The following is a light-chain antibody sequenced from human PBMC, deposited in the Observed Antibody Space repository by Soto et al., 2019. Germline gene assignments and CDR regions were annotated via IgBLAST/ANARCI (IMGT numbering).Light chain of an antibody. J-gene: IGLJ3*02. CDR2: EVS. V-gene: IGLV2-14*01. CDR1: SSDVGGYKY. Sequence: QSVLTQPASVSGSPGQSITISCTGTSSDVGGYKYVSWYQQHPDKAPKLIIFEVSNRPSGISSRFSGSKSGNTASLTISGLQAEDEADYYCASYTGSSTSVMFGRGTKLTVL. CDR3: ASYTGSSTSVM.